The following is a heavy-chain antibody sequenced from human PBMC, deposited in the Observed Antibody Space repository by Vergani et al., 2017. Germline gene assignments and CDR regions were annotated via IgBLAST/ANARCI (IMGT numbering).Heavy chain of an antibody. CDR2: VSGSSATP. J-gene: IGHJ4*02. D-gene: IGHD5-12*01. Sequence: EVQLLESGGGLAQPGGSLRLSCAASGFSFPGYAMSWVRQAPGKGLEWVSSVSGSSATPYYADSVKGRFIISRDNSKNTLHLQMNSLRADDTAVYYCTKCSRGYTGYFFDYWGQGTLATVSS. V-gene: IGHV3-23*01. CDR3: TKCSRGYTGYFFDY. CDR1: GFSFPGYA.